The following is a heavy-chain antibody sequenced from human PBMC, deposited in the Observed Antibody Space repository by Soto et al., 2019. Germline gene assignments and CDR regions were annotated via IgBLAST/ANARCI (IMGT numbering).Heavy chain of an antibody. CDR3: AKGVGGSGILKFDS. D-gene: IGHD3-16*01. Sequence: PGGSLRLSCAASGFTFSTYAMGWVRQAPGEGLEWVSAISGSGGSTYYADSVKGRFIISRDNSKNTLNLQMNSLRVEDTAVYYCAKGVGGSGILKFDSWGQGSLVTVSS. CDR1: GFTFSTYA. V-gene: IGHV3-23*01. J-gene: IGHJ4*02. CDR2: ISGSGGST.